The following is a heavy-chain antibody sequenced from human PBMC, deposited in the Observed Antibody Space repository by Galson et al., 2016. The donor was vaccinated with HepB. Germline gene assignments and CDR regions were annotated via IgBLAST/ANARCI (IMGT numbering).Heavy chain of an antibody. CDR1: GDSMSTGVDH. J-gene: IGHJ6*04. CDR2: IHTTGST. Sequence: TLSLTCTVSGDSMSTGVDHWSWIRQPAGGGLEWIGRIHTTGSTNYNPSLKSRVTISADTSTNQFSLRLNSVTAPDTAVYYCPRRMSSWYIYGLDVWGEGTTVTVSS. D-gene: IGHD6-13*01. V-gene: IGHV4-61*02. CDR3: PRRMSSWYIYGLDV.